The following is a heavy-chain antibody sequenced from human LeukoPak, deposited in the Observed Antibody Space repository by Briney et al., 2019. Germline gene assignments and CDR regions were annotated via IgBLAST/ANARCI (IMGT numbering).Heavy chain of an antibody. CDR3: IPIAAAARSCEYFQQ. D-gene: IGHD6-13*01. J-gene: IGHJ1*01. Sequence: GGSLRLSCAASGFTFSGSAMHWVRQASGKGLEWVGRIRSKANSYATAYAASVKGRFTISRDDSKNTAYLQMNSLKTEDTAVYYCIPIAAAARSCEYFQQWGQGTLVTVSS. CDR2: IRSKANSYAT. V-gene: IGHV3-73*01. CDR1: GFTFSGSA.